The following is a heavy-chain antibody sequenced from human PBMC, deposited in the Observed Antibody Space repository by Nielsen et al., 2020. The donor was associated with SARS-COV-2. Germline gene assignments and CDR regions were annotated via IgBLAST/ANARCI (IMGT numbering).Heavy chain of an antibody. Sequence: ASVKVSCKASGYTFSNYIMHWVRQAPGQRLEWMGRINAGNGDTKSPQKFQGRVTFTRDTSASTAYMDLSSLTSEDTAVYFCARRRGTMVRGVILGAADYFDYWGQGTLVTVSS. V-gene: IGHV1-3*01. J-gene: IGHJ4*02. CDR3: ARRRGTMVRGVILGAADYFDY. D-gene: IGHD3-10*01. CDR2: INAGNGDT. CDR1: GYTFSNYI.